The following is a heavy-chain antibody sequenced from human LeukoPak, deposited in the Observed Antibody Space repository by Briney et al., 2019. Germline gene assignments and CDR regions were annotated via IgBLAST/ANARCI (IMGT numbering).Heavy chain of an antibody. CDR3: AKDGGSYSQYYYYYMDV. V-gene: IGHV3-30*02. D-gene: IGHD1-26*01. CDR1: GFTFSSYG. CDR2: IRYDGSNK. J-gene: IGHJ6*03. Sequence: GGSLRLSCAASGFTFSSYGMHWVRQAPGKGLEWVAFIRYDGSNKYYADSVKGRFTISRDNSKNTLYLQMNSLRAEDTAVYYCAKDGGSYSQYYYYYMDVWGKGTTVTVSS.